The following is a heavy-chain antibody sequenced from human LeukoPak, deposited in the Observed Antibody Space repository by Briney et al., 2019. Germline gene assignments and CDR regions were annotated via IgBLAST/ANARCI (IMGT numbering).Heavy chain of an antibody. Sequence: GASVKVSCKASGYTFTSYGISWVRQAPGQGLEWMGWINAGNGNTKYSQEFQGRVTITRDTSASTAYMELSSLRSEDMAVYYCARGYSGYDYFDYWGQGTLVTVSS. CDR1: GYTFTSYG. D-gene: IGHD5-12*01. J-gene: IGHJ4*02. V-gene: IGHV1-3*03. CDR2: INAGNGNT. CDR3: ARGYSGYDYFDY.